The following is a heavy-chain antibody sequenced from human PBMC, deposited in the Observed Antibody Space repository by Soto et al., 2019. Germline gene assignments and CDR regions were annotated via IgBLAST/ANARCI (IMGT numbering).Heavy chain of an antibody. J-gene: IGHJ3*02. D-gene: IGHD2-15*01. CDR1: GFTFSSYS. CDR3: ARGPDIVVVVAATLTDAFDI. CDR2: ISSSSSYI. V-gene: IGHV3-21*01. Sequence: EVQLVESGGGLVKPGGSLRLSCAASGFTFSSYSMNWVRQAPGKGLEWVSSISSSSSYIYYADSVKGRFTISRDNAKNSLYLRMNSLRAEDTAVYYCARGPDIVVVVAATLTDAFDIWGQGTMVTVSS.